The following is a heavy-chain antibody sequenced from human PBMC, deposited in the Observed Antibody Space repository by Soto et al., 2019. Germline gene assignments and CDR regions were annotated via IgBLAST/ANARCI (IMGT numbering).Heavy chain of an antibody. Sequence: LGESLKISCQASGYSFTIYWIGWVRQMPGKGLEWMGVIYPGDSDTRYSPSFQGQVTISADKSINTAYLQWSSLKASDTAIYYCAKQSAGYHGMDVWGQGTTVTVSS. V-gene: IGHV5-51*01. CDR3: AKQSAGYHGMDV. J-gene: IGHJ6*02. CDR1: GYSFTIYW. CDR2: IYPGDSDT.